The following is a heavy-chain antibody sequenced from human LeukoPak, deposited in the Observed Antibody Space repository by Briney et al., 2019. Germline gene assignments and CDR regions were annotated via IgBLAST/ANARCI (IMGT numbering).Heavy chain of an antibody. CDR1: GFTFSSYA. D-gene: IGHD3-3*01. CDR3: AKVGMFGVVPNWFDP. CDR2: ISAMGGST. Sequence: SGGSLRLSCAASGFTFSSYAMSWVRQAPGKGLEWVSGISAMGGSTYYADSVKGRFTISRDNSKNTLYLQMNSLRAEDTAVYYCAKVGMFGVVPNWFDPWGQGTLVTVSS. J-gene: IGHJ5*02. V-gene: IGHV3-23*01.